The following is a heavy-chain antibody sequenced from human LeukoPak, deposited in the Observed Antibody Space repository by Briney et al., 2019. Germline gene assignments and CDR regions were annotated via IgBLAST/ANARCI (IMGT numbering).Heavy chain of an antibody. CDR2: IISGGGT. Sequence: GGSLRLSCAASGFTVSSNYMSWVRQAPGKGLEWVSVIISGGGTRYADTVKGRFTISRDNSKNTLFLQVNSLRVEDTAVYYCARERGPDSNGYNNAFDIWGQGTRVTVSS. CDR1: GFTVSSNY. J-gene: IGHJ3*02. V-gene: IGHV3-66*01. CDR3: ARERGPDSNGYNNAFDI. D-gene: IGHD3-22*01.